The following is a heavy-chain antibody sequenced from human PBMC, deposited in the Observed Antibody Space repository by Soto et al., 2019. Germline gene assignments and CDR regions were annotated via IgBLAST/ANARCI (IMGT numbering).Heavy chain of an antibody. Sequence: GSLRLSCAASGFTFSSYWMSWVRQAPGKGLEWVANIKQDGSEKYYVDSVKGRFTISRDNAKNSLYLQMNSLRVEDTAVYYCARLYPGSGWPYNYYGMDVWGQGTTVTVSS. V-gene: IGHV3-7*01. J-gene: IGHJ6*02. CDR1: GFTFSSYW. CDR2: IKQDGSEK. CDR3: ARLYPGSGWPYNYYGMDV. D-gene: IGHD6-19*01.